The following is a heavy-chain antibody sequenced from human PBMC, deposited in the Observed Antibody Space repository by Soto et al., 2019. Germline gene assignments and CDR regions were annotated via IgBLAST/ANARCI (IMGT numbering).Heavy chain of an antibody. CDR3: ARELAAAGPENYYYYGMDV. CDR1: GFTFSSYG. V-gene: IGHV3-33*01. J-gene: IGHJ6*02. D-gene: IGHD6-13*01. CDR2: IWYDGSNK. Sequence: GGSLRLSCAASGFTFSSYGMHWVRQAPGKGLEWVAVIWYDGSNKYYADSVKGRFTISRDNSKNTLYLQMNSLRAEDTAVYYCARELAAAGPENYYYYGMDVWGQGTTVTVSS.